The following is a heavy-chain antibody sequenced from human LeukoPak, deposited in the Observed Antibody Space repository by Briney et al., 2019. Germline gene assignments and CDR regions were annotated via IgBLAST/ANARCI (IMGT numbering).Heavy chain of an antibody. CDR3: ARGALTQNAFDY. CDR2: ISYDGSNK. D-gene: IGHD4-23*01. CDR1: GFTFSSYA. Sequence: GGSLRLSCAASGFTFSSYAMHWVRQAPGKGLEWVAVISYDGSNKHYADSVKGRFTISRDNSKNTLYLQMNSLRAEDTAVYYCARGALTQNAFDYWGQGTLVTVSS. J-gene: IGHJ4*02. V-gene: IGHV3-30-3*01.